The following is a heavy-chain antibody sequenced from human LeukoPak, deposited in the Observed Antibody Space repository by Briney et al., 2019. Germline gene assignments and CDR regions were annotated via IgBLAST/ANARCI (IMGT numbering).Heavy chain of an antibody. CDR2: IYYSGSTT. V-gene: IGHV4-59*11. CDR3: ARGVAVSGTHYYYYYGMDV. CDR1: GGSISSHY. J-gene: IGHJ6*02. Sequence: SETLSLTCTVSGGSISSHYWSWIRQPPGKGLEWIGYIYYSGSTTNYDPSLKSRVTISVDTSRNQFSLKLSSVTAADTAVYYCARGVAVSGTHYYYYYGMDVWGQGTTVTVSS. D-gene: IGHD6-19*01.